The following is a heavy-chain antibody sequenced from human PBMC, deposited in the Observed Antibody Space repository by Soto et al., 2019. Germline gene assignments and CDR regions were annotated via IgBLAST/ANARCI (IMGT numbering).Heavy chain of an antibody. CDR2: IKHDTSEA. CDR1: GFKFSDYW. Sequence: GSLRLSCAASGFKFSDYWMSWVRQAPGKGLEWVGNIKHDTSEAHYADSVKGRFTITRDNIKNFLFLQMRDLRADDTASYYCARDGLLFSGPYRPSRFDYWGRGALVTVSS. V-gene: IGHV3-7*03. D-gene: IGHD3-16*02. CDR3: ARDGLLFSGPYRPSRFDY. J-gene: IGHJ4*02.